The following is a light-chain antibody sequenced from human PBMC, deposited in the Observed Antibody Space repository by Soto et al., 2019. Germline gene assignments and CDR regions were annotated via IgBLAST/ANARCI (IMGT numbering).Light chain of an antibody. CDR1: QSVDSY. Sequence: EIVLTQSPATLSMSTGERANLACRASQSVDSYLAWYQQKPGQAPRLLIYDASNRATGITARFSGSASGTDFTLPLSSLEPEDFAVYYCQQRRYWEITFGQGTRLEIK. J-gene: IGKJ5*01. CDR2: DAS. CDR3: QQRRYWEIT. V-gene: IGKV3-11*01.